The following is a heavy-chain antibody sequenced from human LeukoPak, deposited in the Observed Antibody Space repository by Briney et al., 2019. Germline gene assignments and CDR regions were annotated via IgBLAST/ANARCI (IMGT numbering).Heavy chain of an antibody. CDR1: GGSISSGGYS. Sequence: PSQTLSLTCAVSGGSISSGGYSWSWIRQPPGKGLEWIGYIYHSGSTYYNPSLKSRVTISVDRSKNQFSLKLSSVTAADTAVYYCARVHNWGTPYFVYWGQGTLVTVSS. J-gene: IGHJ4*02. CDR2: IYHSGST. D-gene: IGHD7-27*01. CDR3: ARVHNWGTPYFVY. V-gene: IGHV4-30-2*01.